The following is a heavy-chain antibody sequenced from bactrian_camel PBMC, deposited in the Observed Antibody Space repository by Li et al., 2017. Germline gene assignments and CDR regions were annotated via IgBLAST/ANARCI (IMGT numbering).Heavy chain of an antibody. J-gene: IGHJ6*01. D-gene: IGHD2*01. V-gene: IGHV3S53*01. CDR2: ITSDGIT. CDR1: GYTSKTYC. Sequence: HVQLVESGGGSVQTGGSLTLSCALSGYTSKTYCMGWFRQAPGRGREGVASITSDGITNYADSVQGRFTISQDNAKNTLYLQMNSLKPEDTAMYYCAADCPTVGGGAKAVVFGYWGQGTQVTVS. CDR3: AADCPTVGGGAKAVVFGY.